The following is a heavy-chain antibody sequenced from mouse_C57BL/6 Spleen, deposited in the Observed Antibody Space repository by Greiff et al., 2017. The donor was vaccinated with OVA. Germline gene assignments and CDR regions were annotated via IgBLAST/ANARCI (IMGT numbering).Heavy chain of an antibody. J-gene: IGHJ3*01. V-gene: IGHV1-54*01. CDR2: INPGSGGT. D-gene: IGHD2-1*01. CDR3: ARSGGNYEGWFAY. Sequence: VQLQQSGAELVRPGTSVKVSCKASGYAFTNYLIEWVKQRPGQGLEWIGVINPGSGGTNYNEKFKGKATLTADTSSSTAYMQLSSLTSEDAAVYFCARSGGNYEGWFAYWGQGTLVTVSA. CDR1: GYAFTNYL.